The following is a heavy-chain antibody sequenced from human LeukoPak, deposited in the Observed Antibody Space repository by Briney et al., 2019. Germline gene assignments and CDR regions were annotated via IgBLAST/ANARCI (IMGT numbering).Heavy chain of an antibody. V-gene: IGHV1-18*01. D-gene: IGHD2-15*01. J-gene: IGHJ4*02. Sequence: ASVKVSCKASGYTFTSYGISWVRQAPGQGLEWMGWISAYNGNTNYAQKLQGRVTMTTDTSTSTAYMELRSLRSDDTAVYYCEREGLGYCSGGSCYSDYFDYWGQGTLVTVSS. CDR1: GYTFTSYG. CDR3: EREGLGYCSGGSCYSDYFDY. CDR2: ISAYNGNT.